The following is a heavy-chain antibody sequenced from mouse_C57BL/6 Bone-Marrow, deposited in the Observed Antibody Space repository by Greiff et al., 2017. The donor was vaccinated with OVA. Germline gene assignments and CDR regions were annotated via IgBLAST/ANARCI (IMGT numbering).Heavy chain of an antibody. CDR3: ARESYYGSSYFYWYFDV. Sequence: VQLQQPGAELVMPGASVKLSCKASGYTFTSYWMHWVKQRPGQGLEWIGEIDPSDSYTNYNQKFKGKSTLTVDKSSSTAYMQLSSLTSEDSAVCYCARESYYGSSYFYWYFDVWGTGTTVTVSA. V-gene: IGHV1-69*01. J-gene: IGHJ1*03. D-gene: IGHD1-1*01. CDR2: IDPSDSYT. CDR1: GYTFTSYW.